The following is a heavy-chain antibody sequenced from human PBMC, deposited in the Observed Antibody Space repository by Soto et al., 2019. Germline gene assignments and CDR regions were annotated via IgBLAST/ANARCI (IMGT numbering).Heavy chain of an antibody. D-gene: IGHD3-22*01. CDR1: GGTFSSYT. V-gene: IGHV1-69*08. J-gene: IGHJ3*02. CDR3: ARDGYYYDSGGYYEPFDI. Sequence: QVQLVQSGAEVKKPGSSVKVSCKASGGTFSSYTISWVRQAPGQGLEWMGRIIPILGIANYAQKFQGRVTITADKSTSTAYMELSSLRSEDTAVYYCARDGYYYDSGGYYEPFDIWGXGTMVTVSS. CDR2: IIPILGIA.